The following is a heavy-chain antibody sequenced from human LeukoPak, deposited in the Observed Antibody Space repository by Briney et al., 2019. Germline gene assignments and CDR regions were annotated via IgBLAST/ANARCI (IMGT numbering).Heavy chain of an antibody. J-gene: IGHJ4*02. CDR3: ARGGNYALDY. D-gene: IGHD3-22*01. Sequence: QAGGSLRLSCAAPGFTFNSYWMHWVRLVPGKGLVWISFTKGDGSEMRYEDSVKGRFTISRDNAKNTLYLQMNSLRAEDTAIYYCARGGNYALDYVGQGALVTVSS. CDR1: GFTFNSYW. CDR2: TKGDGSEM. V-gene: IGHV3-74*01.